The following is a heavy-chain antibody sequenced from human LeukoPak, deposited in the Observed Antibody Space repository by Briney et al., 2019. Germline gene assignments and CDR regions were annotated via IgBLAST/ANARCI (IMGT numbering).Heavy chain of an antibody. D-gene: IGHD1-1*01. J-gene: IGHJ4*02. V-gene: IGHV1-18*01. CDR3: ANALERRPPFDY. CDR2: ISAYNGNT. CDR1: GYTFTSYG. Sequence: ASVKVSCKASGYTFTSYGISWVRQAPGQGLEWMGWISAYNGNTNYAQKLQGRVTMTTDTSTSTAYMELSSLTSEDTAVYYCANALERRPPFDYWGQGTLVTVSS.